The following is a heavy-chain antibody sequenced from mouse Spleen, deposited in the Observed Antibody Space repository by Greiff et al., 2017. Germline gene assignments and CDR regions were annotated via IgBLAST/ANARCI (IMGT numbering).Heavy chain of an antibody. J-gene: IGHJ2*01. V-gene: IGHV1-59*01. CDR1: GYTFTSYW. CDR2: IDPSDSYT. CDR3: ARGGDSGFDY. Sequence: QVQLQQPGAELVRPGTSVKLSCKASGYTFTSYWMHWVKQRPGQGLEWIGVIDPSDSYTNYNQKFKGKATLTVDTSSSTAYMQLSSLTSEDSAVYYCARGGDSGFDYWGQGTTLTVSS. D-gene: IGHD2-13*01.